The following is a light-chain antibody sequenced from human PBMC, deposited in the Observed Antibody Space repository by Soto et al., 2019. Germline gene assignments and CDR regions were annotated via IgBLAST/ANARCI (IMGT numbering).Light chain of an antibody. J-gene: IGKJ2*01. CDR1: QSVSSSY. CDR2: GAS. Sequence: EIVLTQSPGTLSLSPGERATLSCRASQSVSSSYLAWYQQKPGQAPRLLIYGASSRATGIPDRFSGSGSGTDFTLTISRLETEEFAVYYCQQYGSAPYTFGQGTKLEIK. V-gene: IGKV3-20*01. CDR3: QQYGSAPYT.